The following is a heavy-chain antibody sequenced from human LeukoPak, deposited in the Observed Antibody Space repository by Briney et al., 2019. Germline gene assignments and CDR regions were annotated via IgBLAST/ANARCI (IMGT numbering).Heavy chain of an antibody. Sequence: GESLKISCKGSGYSFTSYWIGWVRQMPAKGLEWVGIIYPGDSDTRYSPSFQGQVTISADKSISTAYLQWSSLKASDTAMYYCARRRSHYSTLFDAFDIWGQGTMVTVSS. D-gene: IGHD6-13*01. CDR1: GYSFTSYW. CDR3: ARRRSHYSTLFDAFDI. J-gene: IGHJ3*02. V-gene: IGHV5-51*01. CDR2: IYPGDSDT.